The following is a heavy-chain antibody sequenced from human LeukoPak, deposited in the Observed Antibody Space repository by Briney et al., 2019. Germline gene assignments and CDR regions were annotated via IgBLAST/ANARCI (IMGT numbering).Heavy chain of an antibody. Sequence: GGSLRLSCAASGFTFDDYAMHWVRQAPGKGLEWVSGISWNSGSIGYADSVKGRFTISRDNAKNSLYLQMNSLRAEDTALYYCAKDQNYDSSGYPRGLDYWGQGTLVTVSS. J-gene: IGHJ4*02. D-gene: IGHD3-22*01. CDR3: AKDQNYDSSGYPRGLDY. V-gene: IGHV3-9*01. CDR2: ISWNSGSI. CDR1: GFTFDDYA.